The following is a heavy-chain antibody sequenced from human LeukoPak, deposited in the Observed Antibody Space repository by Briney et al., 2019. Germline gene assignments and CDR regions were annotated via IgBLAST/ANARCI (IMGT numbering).Heavy chain of an antibody. CDR1: GFTFSSYA. Sequence: GSLRLSCAASGFTFSSYAMHWVRQAPGKGLEWVAVISYDGSNKYYADSVKGRFTISRDNSKNTLYLQMNSLRAEDTAVYYCARDMYPGIAVAGRVFDYWGQGTLVTVSS. D-gene: IGHD6-19*01. CDR3: ARDMYPGIAVAGRVFDY. V-gene: IGHV3-30-3*01. CDR2: ISYDGSNK. J-gene: IGHJ4*02.